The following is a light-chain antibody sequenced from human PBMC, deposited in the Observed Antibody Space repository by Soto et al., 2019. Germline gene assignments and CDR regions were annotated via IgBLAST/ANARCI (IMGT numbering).Light chain of an antibody. Sequence: SVLTQPPSVSGAPGQRVTISCTGSSSNIGAGYDVHWYQQLPGTAPKLLIYGNSNLPSGVPDRFSGSKSRTSASLAITGLQSENEADYCCQSYDSSLSRDVVGTGTKPTVL. CDR1: SSNIGAGYD. V-gene: IGLV1-40*01. CDR3: QSYDSSLSRDV. J-gene: IGLJ1*01. CDR2: GNS.